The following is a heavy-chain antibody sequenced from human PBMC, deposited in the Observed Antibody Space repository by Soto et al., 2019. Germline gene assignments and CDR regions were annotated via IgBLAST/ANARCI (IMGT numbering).Heavy chain of an antibody. J-gene: IGHJ6*02. CDR1: GFTVSSNY. Sequence: EVQLVESGGGLIQPGGSLRLSCAASGFTVSSNYMSWVRQAPGKGLEWVSVIYSGGSTYYADSVKGRFTISRDNSKNTLYLQMNSLSAEDTAVYYCARVEGIAVAGTSAPMDVWGQGTTVTVSS. CDR3: ARVEGIAVAGTSAPMDV. V-gene: IGHV3-53*01. CDR2: IYSGGST. D-gene: IGHD6-19*01.